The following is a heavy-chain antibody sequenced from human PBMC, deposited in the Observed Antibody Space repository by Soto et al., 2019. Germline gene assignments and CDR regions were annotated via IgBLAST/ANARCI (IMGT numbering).Heavy chain of an antibody. CDR1: GGPVSSGSYY. CDR3: TRAGDYVVVRAMDV. CDR2: IYHSGST. V-gene: IGHV4-61*01. D-gene: IGHD2-2*01. J-gene: IGHJ6*02. Sequence: QVQLQESGPGLVKPSETLSLTCTVSGGPVSSGSYYWSWIRQPPGKGLEWIGYIYHSGSTNYNPSLKSRVTISVDTSKNQFSLNLNSVTAADTAVYYCTRAGDYVVVRAMDVWGQGTTVTVSS.